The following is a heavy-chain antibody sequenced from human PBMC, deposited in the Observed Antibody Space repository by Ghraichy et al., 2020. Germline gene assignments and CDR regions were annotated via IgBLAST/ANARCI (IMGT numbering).Heavy chain of an antibody. CDR2: IYYSGST. J-gene: IGHJ3*02. Sequence: SQTLSLTCTVSGGSVSSGSYYWSWIRQPPGKGLEWIGYIYYSGSTNYNPSLKSRVTISVDTSKNQFSLKLSSVTAADTAVYYCARYVSTEDAFDIWGQGTMVTVSS. CDR3: ARYVSTEDAFDI. D-gene: IGHD5/OR15-5a*01. V-gene: IGHV4-61*01. CDR1: GGSVSSGSYY.